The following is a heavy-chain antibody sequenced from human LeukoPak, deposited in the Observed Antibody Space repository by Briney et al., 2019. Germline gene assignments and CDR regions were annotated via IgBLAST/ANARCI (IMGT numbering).Heavy chain of an antibody. CDR2: IYYRGTT. D-gene: IGHD6-13*01. V-gene: IGHV4-39*01. CDR3: SRQVDIGGAGTIYFLH. Sequence: TPSETLSLTCTVSGGSISSNSYYWGWIRQPPGKGLEWIGSIYYRGTTYYNPSLKSRVTISIDTSKNQFSLKLNSVTAPDTAVYYCSRQVDIGGAGTIYFLHWGQGTLVTVSS. J-gene: IGHJ1*01. CDR1: GGSISSNSYY.